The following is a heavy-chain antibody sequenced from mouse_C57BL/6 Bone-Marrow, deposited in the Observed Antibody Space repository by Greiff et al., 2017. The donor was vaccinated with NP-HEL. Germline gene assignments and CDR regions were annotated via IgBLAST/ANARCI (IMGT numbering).Heavy chain of an antibody. Sequence: QVQLQQPGTELVKPGASVKLSCKASGYTFTSYWMHWVKQRPGQGLEWIGNINPSNGGTNYNEKFKSKATLTVDKSSSTAYMQLSSLTSEDSAFYYCARERIYYYDMDYWGQGTSVTVSS. CDR1: GYTFTSYW. V-gene: IGHV1-53*01. J-gene: IGHJ4*01. CDR3: ARERIYYYDMDY. CDR2: INPSNGGT.